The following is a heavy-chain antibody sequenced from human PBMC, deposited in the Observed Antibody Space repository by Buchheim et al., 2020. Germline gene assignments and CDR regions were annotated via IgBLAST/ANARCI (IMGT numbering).Heavy chain of an antibody. CDR1: GGSISSYY. V-gene: IGHV4-59*01. Sequence: QVQLQESGPGLVKPSETLSLTCTVSGGSISSYYWSWIRQPPGKGLEWIGYIYYSGSTNYNPSLKRRVTISVDTSKNQFSLKLSSVTAADTAVYYCARGGNWNRPYNWFDPWGQGT. J-gene: IGHJ5*02. D-gene: IGHD1-20*01. CDR2: IYYSGST. CDR3: ARGGNWNRPYNWFDP.